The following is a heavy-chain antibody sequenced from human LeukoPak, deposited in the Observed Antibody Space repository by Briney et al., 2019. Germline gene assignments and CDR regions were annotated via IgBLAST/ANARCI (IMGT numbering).Heavy chain of an antibody. CDR1: GYTFTGYY. D-gene: IGHD2-2*03. Sequence: GASVKVSCKASGYTFTGYYMHWVRQAPGQGLEWMGWINPNSGGTNYAQKFQGRVTMTRDTSISTAYMELSRLRSDDTAVYYCVTGYCSSTNCRIDYWGQGTLVSVSS. J-gene: IGHJ4*02. CDR3: VTGYCSSTNCRIDY. V-gene: IGHV1-2*02. CDR2: INPNSGGT.